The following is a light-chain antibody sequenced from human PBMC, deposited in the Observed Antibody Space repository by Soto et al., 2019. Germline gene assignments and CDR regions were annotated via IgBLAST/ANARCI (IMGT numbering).Light chain of an antibody. Sequence: EIVLTQSPGTLSLSPGERATLSCRASQSVSDSYLAWYQQKPGQAPRLLIYASSRATGIPDRFSGSGSGTDFTFTISRLEPEDVAVYSCQHYGTSALFGPGTKVDIK. CDR2: AS. CDR3: QHYGTSAL. V-gene: IGKV3-20*01. J-gene: IGKJ3*01. CDR1: QSVSDSY.